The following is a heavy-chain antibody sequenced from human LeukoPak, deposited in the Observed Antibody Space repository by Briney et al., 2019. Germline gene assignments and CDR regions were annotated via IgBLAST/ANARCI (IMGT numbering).Heavy chain of an antibody. CDR2: ISYDGSNK. V-gene: IGHV3-30*18. CDR1: GFTFSSYG. J-gene: IGHJ4*02. CDR3: AKDRFSRVFDY. D-gene: IGHD3-10*01. Sequence: PGGSLRLSCAASGFTFSSYGMHWVRQAPGKGLEWVAVISYDGSNKYYADSVKGRFTISRDNSKNTLYLEMNSLRAEDTAVYYCAKDRFSRVFDYWGQGTLVTVSS.